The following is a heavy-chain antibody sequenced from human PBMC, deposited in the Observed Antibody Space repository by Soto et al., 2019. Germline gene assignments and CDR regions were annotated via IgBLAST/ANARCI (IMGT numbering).Heavy chain of an antibody. J-gene: IGHJ3*02. CDR3: ARVLQAVAGTLDAFDI. CDR2: ISAYNGNT. V-gene: IGHV1-18*01. D-gene: IGHD6-19*01. Sequence: ASVKVSCKASGYTFTSYGISWVRQAPGQGLEWMGWISAYNGNTNYAQKLQGRVTMTTDTSTSTACMELRSLRSDDTAVYYCARVLQAVAGTLDAFDIWGQGTMVTVSS. CDR1: GYTFTSYG.